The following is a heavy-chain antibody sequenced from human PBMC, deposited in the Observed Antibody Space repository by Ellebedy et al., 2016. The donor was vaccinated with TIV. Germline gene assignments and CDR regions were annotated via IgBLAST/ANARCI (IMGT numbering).Heavy chain of an antibody. CDR2: IYYSGST. Sequence: SETLSLTCTVSGGSISSYYWSWIRQPPGKGLEWIGYIYYSGSTNYNPSLKSRVTISVDTSKNQFSLKLSSVTAADTAVYYCARGGYDILTGIFPSDLWGRGTLVTVSS. J-gene: IGHJ2*01. D-gene: IGHD3-9*01. CDR3: ARGGYDILTGIFPSDL. CDR1: GGSISSYY. V-gene: IGHV4-59*01.